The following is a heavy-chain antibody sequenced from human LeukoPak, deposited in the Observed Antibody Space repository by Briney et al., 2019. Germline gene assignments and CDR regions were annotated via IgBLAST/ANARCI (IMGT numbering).Heavy chain of an antibody. D-gene: IGHD7-27*01. V-gene: IGHV1-2*02. J-gene: IGHJ4*02. CDR2: INPNSGDT. Sequence: GASVKVSCKPSEYIFTDDYMHWVRQTPGQRLEWMGWINPNSGDTNYAQNFQGRVTMTRDTSISTAYMDLSSLSSDDTAVYYCARLSGDYAYWGQGTLVTVSS. CDR3: ARLSGDYAY. CDR1: EYIFTDDY.